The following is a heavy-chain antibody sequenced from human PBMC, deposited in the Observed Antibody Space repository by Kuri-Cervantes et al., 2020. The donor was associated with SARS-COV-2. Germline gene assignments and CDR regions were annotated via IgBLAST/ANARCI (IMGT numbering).Heavy chain of an antibody. J-gene: IGHJ4*02. Sequence: GGSLRLSCAVSGFASSNSAMSWVRQAPGKGLEWVAGISGSGAVTYYTDSLRGRFTISRDHSKNTVILQMTSLRAEDTAVYYCAKDWSGTSGAGSPVFDYWGQGTLVTFSS. V-gene: IGHV3-23*01. D-gene: IGHD3-10*01. CDR3: AKDWSGTSGAGSPVFDY. CDR2: ISGSGAVT. CDR1: GFASSNSA.